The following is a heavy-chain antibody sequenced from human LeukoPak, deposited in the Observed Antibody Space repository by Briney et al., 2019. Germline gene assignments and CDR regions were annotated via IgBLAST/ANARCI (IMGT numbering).Heavy chain of an antibody. V-gene: IGHV3-30*18. Sequence: GGSLRLSCAASGFTFSSYGMHWVRQAPGKGLEWVAVISYDGINKYYADSVKGRFTISRDNSKNTLYLQLHSLRAEDTAVYYCAKELHEGSSDYDSFDYWGQGTLVTVSS. CDR3: AKELHEGSSDYDSFDY. CDR2: ISYDGINK. J-gene: IGHJ4*02. CDR1: GFTFSSYG. D-gene: IGHD5-12*01.